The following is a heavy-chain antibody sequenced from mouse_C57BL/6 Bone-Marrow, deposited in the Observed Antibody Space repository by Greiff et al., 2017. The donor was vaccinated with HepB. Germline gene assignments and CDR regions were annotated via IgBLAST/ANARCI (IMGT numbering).Heavy chain of an antibody. Sequence: VQGVESGPGLVQPSQSLSITCTVSGFSLTSYGVHWVRQSPGKGLEWLGVIWSGGSTDYNAAFISRLSISKDNSKSQVFFKMNSLQADDTAIYYRPDGPLAPDYWGQGTSVTVSS. D-gene: IGHD6-1*01. CDR1: GFSLTSYG. CDR2: IWSGGST. CDR3: PDGPLAPDY. V-gene: IGHV2-2*01. J-gene: IGHJ4*01.